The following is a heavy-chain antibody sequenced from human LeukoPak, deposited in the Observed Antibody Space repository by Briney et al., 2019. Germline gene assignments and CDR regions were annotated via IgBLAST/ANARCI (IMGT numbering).Heavy chain of an antibody. CDR3: AREGASSLVRGVIGY. J-gene: IGHJ4*02. Sequence: TGGSLRLSCAASGFTVSTNYMSWVRQAPGRGLEWVSVIYNGGTTHYADSVKGRFTISRDHSQNTLYLQMNSLRVEDTAVYYRAREGASSLVRGVIGYWGPGTLVTVSS. D-gene: IGHD3-10*01. V-gene: IGHV3-53*01. CDR2: IYNGGTT. CDR1: GFTVSTNY.